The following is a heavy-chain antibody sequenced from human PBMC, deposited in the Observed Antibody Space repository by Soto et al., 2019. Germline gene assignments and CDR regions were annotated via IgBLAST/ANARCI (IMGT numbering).Heavy chain of an antibody. CDR2: VYSDGSST. CDR3: ARAMSSGSYFDY. CDR1: GFTFSSYW. D-gene: IGHD1-26*01. J-gene: IGHJ4*02. V-gene: IGHV3-74*01. Sequence: GGSLRLSCAASGFTFSSYWMHWVRQVSGKGLVWVSRVYSDGSSTSYADSVKGRFTISRDNAKNTLYLQMNSLRAEDTAVYYCARAMSSGSYFDYWGQGTLVTVSS.